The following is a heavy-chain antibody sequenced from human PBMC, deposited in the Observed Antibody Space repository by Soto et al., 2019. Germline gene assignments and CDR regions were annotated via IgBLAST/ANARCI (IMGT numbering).Heavy chain of an antibody. J-gene: IGHJ4*02. D-gene: IGHD3-10*01. CDR3: ARTPMIYYGSGSYFSFDY. Sequence: TLSLTCTVSGGSISSGGYYWSWIRQHPGKGLEWIGYIYYSGSTYYNPSLKSRVTISVDTSKNQFSLKLSSVTAADTAVYYCARTPMIYYGSGSYFSFDYWGQGTLVTVSS. CDR2: IYYSGST. CDR1: GGSISSGGYY. V-gene: IGHV4-31*03.